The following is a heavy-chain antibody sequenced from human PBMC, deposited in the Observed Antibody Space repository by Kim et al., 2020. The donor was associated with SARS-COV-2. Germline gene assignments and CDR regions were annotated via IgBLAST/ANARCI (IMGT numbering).Heavy chain of an antibody. CDR1: GGSFSDYY. CDR2: INHSGST. CDR3: ARYGLSGKAFDV. D-gene: IGHD1-26*01. J-gene: IGHJ3*01. V-gene: IGHV4-34*10. Sequence: SETLSLTCAAYGGSFSDYYWNWIRQPPGKGLEWIGEINHSGSTRYNPYLKSRVTMSVDTSKNQISLKRTSVTAADTAVYYCARYGLSGKAFDVWGQGTLVPVSS.